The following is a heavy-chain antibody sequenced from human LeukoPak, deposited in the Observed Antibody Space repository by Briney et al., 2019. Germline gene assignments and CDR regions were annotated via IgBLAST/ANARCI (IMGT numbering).Heavy chain of an antibody. D-gene: IGHD6-13*01. CDR1: GFTFSSYA. J-gene: IGHJ4*02. Sequence: PGGSLRLSCAASGFTFSSYAMHWVRQAPGKGLEYVSAISSNGGSTYYANSVKGRFTISRDNSKNTLYLQMGSLRVEDMAVYYCARARGYDTRDFDYWGQGTSVTVSS. CDR3: ARARGYDTRDFDY. V-gene: IGHV3-64*01. CDR2: ISSNGGST.